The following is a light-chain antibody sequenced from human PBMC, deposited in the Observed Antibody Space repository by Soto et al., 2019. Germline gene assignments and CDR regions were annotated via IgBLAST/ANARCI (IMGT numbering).Light chain of an antibody. CDR2: DAS. CDR1: QSISTW. J-gene: IGKJ2*01. CDR3: QQYNIFSPHT. Sequence: DIPMTQSPSTLSASVGDRVTITCRASQSISTWLAWYQQKPGKAPKLLIFDASNLESGVPSRFSGGGSGTEFTLTISSLQPDDFATYYCQQYNIFSPHTFGQGTNVEIK. V-gene: IGKV1-5*01.